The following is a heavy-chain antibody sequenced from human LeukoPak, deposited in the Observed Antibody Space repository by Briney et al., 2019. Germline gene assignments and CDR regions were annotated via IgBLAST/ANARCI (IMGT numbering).Heavy chain of an antibody. V-gene: IGHV4-39*07. D-gene: IGHD2-8*01. CDR2: IYYSGST. CDR1: GGSISSSSYY. CDR3: ARDRICCTNGVCYPRFDY. Sequence: SETLSLTCTVSGGSISSSSYYWGWIRQPPGKGLEWIGSIYYSGSTYYNPSLKSRVTISVDTSKNQFSLKLSSVTAADTAVYYCARDRICCTNGVCYPRFDYWGQGTLVTVSS. J-gene: IGHJ4*02.